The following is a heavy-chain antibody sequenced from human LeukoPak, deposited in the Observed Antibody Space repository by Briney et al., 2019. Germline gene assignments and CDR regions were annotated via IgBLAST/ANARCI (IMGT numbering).Heavy chain of an antibody. CDR3: AGGGDEYSISQKEY. CDR2: IWHDGSNK. CDR1: GFTMSSYG. Sequence: GGSLRLSCAASGFTMSSYGMHWVRQAPGKGLEWVAVIWHDGSNKFYADSVKGRFTISRDNPKNTVYLQMNILTAGDTAVYYWAGGGDEYSISQKEYWGLGTRVPVSS. D-gene: IGHD3-3*02. V-gene: IGHV3-33*01. J-gene: IGHJ4*02.